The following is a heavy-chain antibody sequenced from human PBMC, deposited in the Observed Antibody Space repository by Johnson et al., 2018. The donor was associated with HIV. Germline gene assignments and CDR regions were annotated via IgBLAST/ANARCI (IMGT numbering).Heavy chain of an antibody. CDR1: GFTFSSYA. CDR2: ISYDGSNK. D-gene: IGHD1-14*01. CDR3: ARDTGDAFDI. V-gene: IGHV3-30-3*01. J-gene: IGHJ3*02. Sequence: VQLVESGGGLVQPGRSLRLSCAASGFTFSSYAMHWVRQAPGKGLEWVAVISYDGSNKYYADSVKGRFTISRDNSKNTLYLQMNSLRAEDAAVYYCARDTGDAFDIWGQGTMVTVSS.